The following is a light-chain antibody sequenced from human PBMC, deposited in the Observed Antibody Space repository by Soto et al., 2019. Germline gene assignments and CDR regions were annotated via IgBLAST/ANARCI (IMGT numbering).Light chain of an antibody. CDR1: QSVSSSY. Sequence: EILPTQSPDTLSLSPGERATLSCRASQSVSSSYLGWYQQKPGQAPRLLIYGASSRATGIPDRFSGSGSGTDFSLTISRLEPEDFAVYYCQQYGSSPLTFGGGTKVDIK. CDR3: QQYGSSPLT. CDR2: GAS. J-gene: IGKJ4*01. V-gene: IGKV3-20*01.